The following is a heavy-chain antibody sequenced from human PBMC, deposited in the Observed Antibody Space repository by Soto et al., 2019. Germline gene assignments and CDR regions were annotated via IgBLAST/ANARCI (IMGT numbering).Heavy chain of an antibody. D-gene: IGHD4-17*01. CDR2: INPNSGGT. J-gene: IGHJ4*02. CDR1: GYTFTGYY. Sequence: ASVKVSCKASGYTFTGYYMHWVRQAPGQGLEWMGWINPNSGGTNYAQKFQGWVTMTRDTSISTAYMELSRLRSDDTAVYYCAADVGGYIYGLARQWGPGTLVTVSS. V-gene: IGHV1-2*04. CDR3: AADVGGYIYGLARQ.